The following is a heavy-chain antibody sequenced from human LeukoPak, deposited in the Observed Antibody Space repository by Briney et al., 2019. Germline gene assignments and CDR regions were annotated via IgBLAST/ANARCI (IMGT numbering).Heavy chain of an antibody. CDR2: ISSSSSTI. CDR1: GFTFSSYS. Sequence: GGSLRLSCAASGFTFSSYSMNWVRQAPGKGLEWVSYISSSSSTIYYADSVKGRFTISRDNAKNSLYLQMNSLRDEDTAVYYCARGVVVAAIHYYYGMDVWGQGTTVTVSS. J-gene: IGHJ6*02. D-gene: IGHD2-15*01. V-gene: IGHV3-48*02. CDR3: ARGVVVAAIHYYYGMDV.